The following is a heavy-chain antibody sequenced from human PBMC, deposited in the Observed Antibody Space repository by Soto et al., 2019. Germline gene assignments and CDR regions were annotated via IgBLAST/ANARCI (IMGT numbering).Heavy chain of an antibody. CDR3: ARRAHGYPTNWFDP. CDR2: IHYSGIT. Sequence: QLQLQESGPGLVKPSETLSLACSVSGASVSGGTYYWGWIRQPPGKGLEWVGSIHYSGITHYNPSLKSPATVSIDTSQNQFSLKLTSVTAADTAVYYCARRAHGYPTNWFDPWGQGTLVIVSS. CDR1: GASVSGGTYY. D-gene: IGHD3-22*01. J-gene: IGHJ5*02. V-gene: IGHV4-39*01.